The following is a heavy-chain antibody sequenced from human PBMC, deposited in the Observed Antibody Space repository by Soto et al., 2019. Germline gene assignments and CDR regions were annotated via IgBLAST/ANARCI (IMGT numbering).Heavy chain of an antibody. CDR3: ARVAADIASWLDP. J-gene: IGHJ5*02. CDR1: GDSISTYN. CDR2: IYYSGVT. Sequence: SETLSLTWTVSGDSISTYNWGWISQPPGKGLEWIGCIYYSGVTNYNPSLKSRVTISVDTPKNQLSLKLNSVTAADTAVYYCARVAADIASWLDPWGQGTLVTVS. V-gene: IGHV4-59*01. D-gene: IGHD5-12*01.